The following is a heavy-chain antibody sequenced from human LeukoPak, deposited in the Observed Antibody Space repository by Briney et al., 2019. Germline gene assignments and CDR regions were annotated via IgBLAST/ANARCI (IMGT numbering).Heavy chain of an antibody. CDR1: GYTFTSYY. CDR2: INPNGGST. V-gene: IGHV1-46*04. J-gene: IGHJ5*02. D-gene: IGHD3-10*01. CDR3: ARGRGGSGSSNRFDP. Sequence: SVKVSCKASGYTFTSYYMHWVRQAPGQGLEWMGIINPNGGSTYYAQKLQGRVTMTRDTSTTTVYMELSSLRSEDTAVYFCARGRGGSGSSNRFDPWGQGTLVTVSS.